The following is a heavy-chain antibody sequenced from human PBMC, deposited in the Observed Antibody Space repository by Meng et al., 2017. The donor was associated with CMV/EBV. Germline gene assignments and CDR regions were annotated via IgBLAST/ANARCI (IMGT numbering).Heavy chain of an antibody. Sequence: QVQLQESGPGLVKPSETLSLTCTVSRGSISSYYWSWIRQPPGKGLEWIGYIYYSGSTNYNPSLKSRVTISVDTSKNQFSLKLSSVTAADTAVYYCARVTGDPYYFDYWGQGTLVTVSS. D-gene: IGHD7-27*01. J-gene: IGHJ4*02. CDR1: RGSISSYY. V-gene: IGHV4-59*01. CDR3: ARVTGDPYYFDY. CDR2: IYYSGST.